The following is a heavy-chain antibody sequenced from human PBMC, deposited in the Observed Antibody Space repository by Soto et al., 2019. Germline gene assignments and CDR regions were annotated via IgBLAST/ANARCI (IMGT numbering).Heavy chain of an antibody. V-gene: IGHV1-8*01. CDR3: AREGRCSRTSCYGSYGMDV. CDR1: GYTFTSYD. CDR2: MNPNSGNT. J-gene: IGHJ6*02. D-gene: IGHD2-2*01. Sequence: ASVKVSCKASGYTFTSYDINWVRQATGQGLEWMGWMNPNSGNTGYAQKFQGRVTMTRNTSISTAYMELSSLRSEDTAVYYCAREGRCSRTSCYGSYGMDVWGQGTTVTVSS.